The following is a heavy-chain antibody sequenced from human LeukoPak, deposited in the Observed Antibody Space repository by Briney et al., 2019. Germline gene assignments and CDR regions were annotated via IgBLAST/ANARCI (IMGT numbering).Heavy chain of an antibody. CDR1: GFTFSSYA. CDR3: VIQIWGNLY. D-gene: IGHD5-18*01. V-gene: IGHV3-64D*09. J-gene: IGHJ4*02. CDR2: ISRNGDST. Sequence: GGSLRLSCSASGFTFSSYAMHWVRQAPGKGLEYVSGISRNGDSTSYADSMTGRFTISRDNSKNKLYLQMSSLRDEDTAVYYFVIQIWGNLYWGQGTLVTVSS.